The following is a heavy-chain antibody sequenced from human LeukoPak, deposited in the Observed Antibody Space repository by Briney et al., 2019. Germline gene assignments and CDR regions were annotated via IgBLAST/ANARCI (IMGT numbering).Heavy chain of an antibody. CDR1: GGSFSGYY. D-gene: IGHD6-6*01. CDR2: INHSGST. CDR3: ARGRYSSSSRGYFDY. Sequence: PSETLSLTCAVYGGSFSGYYWSWIRQPPGKGLEWIGEINHSGSTNYNPSLESRVTISVDTSKNQFSLKLSSVTAADTAVYYCARGRYSSSSRGYFDYWGQGTLVTVSS. V-gene: IGHV4-34*01. J-gene: IGHJ4*02.